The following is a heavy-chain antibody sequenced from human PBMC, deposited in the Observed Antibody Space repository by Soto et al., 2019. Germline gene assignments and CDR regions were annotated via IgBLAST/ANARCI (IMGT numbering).Heavy chain of an antibody. J-gene: IGHJ4*02. D-gene: IGHD5-12*01. Sequence: SVKGRFTISRDNAKYSLYLQMNSLRAEDTAVYYCARAGSGDGYIFDYWGQGTLVTVSS. CDR3: ARAGSGDGYIFDY. V-gene: IGHV3-48*01.